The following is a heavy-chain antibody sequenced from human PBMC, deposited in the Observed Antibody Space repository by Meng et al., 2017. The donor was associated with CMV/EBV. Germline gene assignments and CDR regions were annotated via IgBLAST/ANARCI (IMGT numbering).Heavy chain of an antibody. J-gene: IGHJ6*02. CDR1: GYTFTSYY. D-gene: IGHD3-3*01. CDR2: INPSGGST. CDR3: ASVITIFGVVSHPYGRDV. Sequence: ASVKVSCKASGYTFTSYYMHWVRHAPGQGLEWMGIINPSGGSTSYAQKFQGRVTMTRDTSTSTVYMELSSLRCEDTAVYYCASVITIFGVVSHPYGRDVWGQGTTVTVSS. V-gene: IGHV1-46*01.